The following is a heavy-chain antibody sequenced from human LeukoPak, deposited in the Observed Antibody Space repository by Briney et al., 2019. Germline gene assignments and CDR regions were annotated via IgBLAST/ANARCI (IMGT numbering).Heavy chain of an antibody. J-gene: IGHJ4*02. CDR3: ARRKERYRYGQGYYLDY. Sequence: SETLSLTCTVSGGSISSCGFYWIWIRQPPGVGLMWIGSMYYSANTNHSPSLKIRVSISVSTSKYQFSLKLSSVTGADTAVYYCARRKERYRYGQGYYLDYWGQKTLVAVSS. D-gene: IGHD3-16*02. CDR1: GGSISSCGFY. CDR2: MYYSANT. V-gene: IGHV4-39*01.